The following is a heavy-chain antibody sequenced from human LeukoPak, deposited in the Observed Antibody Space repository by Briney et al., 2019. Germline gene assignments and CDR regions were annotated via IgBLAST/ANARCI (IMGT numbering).Heavy chain of an antibody. V-gene: IGHV1-69*04. J-gene: IGHJ3*02. D-gene: IGHD2-21*02. CDR1: GGTFSSYA. CDR3: ARASCGGDCSHTAKLPHDAFDI. Sequence: AASVTVSCKASGGTFSSYAISWVRQAPGQGLEWMGRIIPIFGIANYAQKFQGRVTITADKSTSTAYMELSSLRSEDTAVYYCARASCGGDCSHTAKLPHDAFDIWGQGTMVTVSS. CDR2: IIPIFGIA.